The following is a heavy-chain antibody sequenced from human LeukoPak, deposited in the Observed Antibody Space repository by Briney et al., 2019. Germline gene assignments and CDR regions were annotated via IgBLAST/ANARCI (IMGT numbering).Heavy chain of an antibody. Sequence: SETLSLTCAVSGGSFTRYYWSWIPEPPAKAQEGSGDHCSSWTTTYNPALAGRVTLSLDTSGKQVSLILTSLTASRTAGYYCARHGKHLISYRNVRDRGSFDPWGPGILVTVSP. CDR2: HCSSWTT. V-gene: IGHV4-59*08. J-gene: IGHJ5*02. CDR1: GGSFTRYY. D-gene: IGHD3-16*02. CDR3: ARHGKHLISYRNVRDRGSFDP.